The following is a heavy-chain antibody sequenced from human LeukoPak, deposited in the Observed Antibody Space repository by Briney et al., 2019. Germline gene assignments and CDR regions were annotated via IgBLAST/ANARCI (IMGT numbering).Heavy chain of an antibody. CDR1: GFTVSSNY. J-gene: IGHJ4*02. CDR2: IYSGGRT. Sequence: GGSLRLSCAASGFTVSSNYMSWVRQAPGKGLEWVSLIYSGGRTYYADSVKGRFIISRDNSKNTLYLQMNSLRAEDTAVYYCARGSYGSEYYFDSWGQGTLVTVSS. CDR3: ARGSYGSEYYFDS. D-gene: IGHD1-14*01. V-gene: IGHV3-66*01.